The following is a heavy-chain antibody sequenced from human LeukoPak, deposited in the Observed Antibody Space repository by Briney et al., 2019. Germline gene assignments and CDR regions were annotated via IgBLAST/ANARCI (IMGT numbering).Heavy chain of an antibody. CDR1: GGSISSGDYY. J-gene: IGHJ4*02. Sequence: SQTLSLTCTVSGGSISSGDYYWSWIRQPPGKGLEWTGYIYYSGSTYYNPSLKSRVTISVETSKNQFSLKLSSVTAANTAVYYCARSYYYDSSGYIDYWGQGTLVTVSS. D-gene: IGHD3-22*01. V-gene: IGHV4-30-4*08. CDR2: IYYSGST. CDR3: ARSYYYDSSGYIDY.